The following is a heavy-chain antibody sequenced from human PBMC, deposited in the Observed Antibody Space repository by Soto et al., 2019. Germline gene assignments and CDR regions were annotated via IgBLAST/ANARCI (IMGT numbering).Heavy chain of an antibody. CDR2: IIPSFATG. V-gene: IGHV1-69*06. CDR1: GGTFGNSA. CDR3: ARSYYGSGSYWFYGMDV. Sequence: SVKVSCKASGGTFGNSAISWVRQAPGQGLEWMGGIIPSFATGNSAPEFQGRLTITADKATTTAYMELSSLRSEDTAVYYCARSYYGSGSYWFYGMDVWGKGTTVTVSS. J-gene: IGHJ6*04. D-gene: IGHD3-10*01.